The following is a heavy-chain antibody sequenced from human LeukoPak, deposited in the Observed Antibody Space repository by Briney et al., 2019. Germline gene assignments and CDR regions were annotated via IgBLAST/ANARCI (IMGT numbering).Heavy chain of an antibody. Sequence: SETLSLTCTVSGYSISSGYYWSWIRQPPGKGLEWIGEINHSGSTYYNPSLKSRVTISVDTSKNQFSLKLSSVTAADTAVYYCARDSVGATFYMDVWGKGTTVTVSS. D-gene: IGHD1-26*01. V-gene: IGHV4-38-2*02. J-gene: IGHJ6*03. CDR2: INHSGST. CDR1: GYSISSGYY. CDR3: ARDSVGATFYMDV.